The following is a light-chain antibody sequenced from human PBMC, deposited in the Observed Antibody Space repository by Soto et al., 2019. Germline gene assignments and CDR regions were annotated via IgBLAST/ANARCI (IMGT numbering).Light chain of an antibody. Sequence: EIVMNQSPATLSVTPGESATLSCRASQSVSSDLAWYQQKPGQAPRLLIYYTSTRATGFPARFSGGGSGTDFTLTISSLEPEDFAVYYCQQYHNWPITFGQGTRLEIK. CDR1: QSVSSD. J-gene: IGKJ5*01. CDR3: QQYHNWPIT. V-gene: IGKV3-15*01. CDR2: YTS.